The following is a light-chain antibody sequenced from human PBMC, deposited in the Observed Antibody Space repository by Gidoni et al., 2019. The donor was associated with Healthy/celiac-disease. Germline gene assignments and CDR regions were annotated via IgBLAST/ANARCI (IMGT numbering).Light chain of an antibody. V-gene: IGKV3-11*01. CDR3: QQRSNWPTIT. J-gene: IGKJ3*01. CDR2: DAS. CDR1: QRVSSY. Sequence: EIVLTQSPATLSLSPGERATLSCRASQRVSSYLAWYQQKPGQAPRLLIYDASNRATGIPARFSGSGSGTDFTLTISSLEPEDFAVYYCQQRSNWPTITFGPGTKVDIK.